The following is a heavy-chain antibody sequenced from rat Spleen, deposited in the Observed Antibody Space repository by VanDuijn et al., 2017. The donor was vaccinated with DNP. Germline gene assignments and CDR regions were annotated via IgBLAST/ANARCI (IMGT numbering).Heavy chain of an antibody. D-gene: IGHD1-7*01. V-gene: IGHV3-1*01. Sequence: EVQLQESGPGLVKPSQSLSLTCSVTGYSITSNSWGWIRKFPGNKLEYIGHISYSGGTNYNPSLKSRISITRDTSKNHFFLHLNSVTTEDTATYYCARWTRYFDYWGQGVMVTVSS. J-gene: IGHJ2*01. CDR3: ARWTRYFDY. CDR2: ISYSGGT. CDR1: GYSITSNS.